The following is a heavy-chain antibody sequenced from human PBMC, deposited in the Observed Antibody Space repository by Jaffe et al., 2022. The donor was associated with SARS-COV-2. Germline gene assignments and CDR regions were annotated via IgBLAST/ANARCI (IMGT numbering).Heavy chain of an antibody. Sequence: QVQLQESGPGLVKPSQTLSLTCTVSGGSISSGDYYWSWIRQPPGKGLEWIGYIYYSGSTYYNPSLKSRVTISVDTSKNQFSLKLSSVTAADTAVYYCAREGNGDYSQHLNHQAFDYWGQGTLVTVSS. D-gene: IGHD4-17*01. CDR1: GGSISSGDYY. CDR2: IYYSGST. V-gene: IGHV4-30-4*01. J-gene: IGHJ4*02. CDR3: AREGNGDYSQHLNHQAFDY.